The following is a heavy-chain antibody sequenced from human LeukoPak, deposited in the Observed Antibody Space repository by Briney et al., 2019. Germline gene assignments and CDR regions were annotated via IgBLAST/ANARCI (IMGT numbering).Heavy chain of an antibody. CDR2: IYSGGST. D-gene: IGHD1-7*01. CDR1: GFTVSSNY. V-gene: IGHV3-53*01. CDR3: ARDRTRYYYYYGMDV. J-gene: IGHJ6*02. Sequence: PGGSLRLSCAASGFTVSSNYMSRVRQAPGKGLEWVSVIYSGGSTYYADSVKGRFTISRDNSKNTLYLQMNSLRAEDTAVYYCARDRTRYYYYYGMDVWGQGTTVTVSS.